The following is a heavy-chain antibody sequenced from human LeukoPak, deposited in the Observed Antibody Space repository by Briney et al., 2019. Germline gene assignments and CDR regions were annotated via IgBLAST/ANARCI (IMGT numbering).Heavy chain of an antibody. CDR2: INYGGST. V-gene: IGHV4-28*06. Sequence: PSETLSLTCGVSGFSISNSNWWGWIRQPPGKGLEWIGYINYGGSTNYNPSLKSRATVSVDTSRNQFSLKLMYVTALDAAVYYCARFNSTYYYYDYWGQGTLVTVSS. CDR1: GFSISNSNW. CDR3: ARFNSTYYYYDY. J-gene: IGHJ4*02. D-gene: IGHD2/OR15-2a*01.